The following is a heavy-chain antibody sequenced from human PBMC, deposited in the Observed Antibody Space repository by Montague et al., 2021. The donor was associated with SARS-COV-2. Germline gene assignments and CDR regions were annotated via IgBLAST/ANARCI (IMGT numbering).Heavy chain of an antibody. V-gene: IGHV2-70*11. Sequence: VKPTPTLTRTCTFSGFSLSTSGMCVSWIRQPPGKALEWLARIXXXYYKYYSTSLKTRLTISKDTSNNQVVLTMPNMDPVDTATYYCALETPMVTFLAWGQGTLVTVSS. J-gene: IGHJ5*02. D-gene: IGHD5-18*01. CDR2: IXXXYYK. CDR3: ALETPMVTFLA. CDR1: GFSLSTSGMC.